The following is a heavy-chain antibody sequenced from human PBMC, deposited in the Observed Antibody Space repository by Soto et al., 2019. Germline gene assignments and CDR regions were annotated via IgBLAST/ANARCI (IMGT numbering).Heavy chain of an antibody. D-gene: IGHD2-2*02. CDR1: GFTFDDYA. CDR2: ISWNSGSI. Sequence: EVQLVESGGGLVQPGRSLRLSCAASGFTFDDYAMHWVRQAPGKGLEWVSGISWNSGSIGYADSVKGRFTISRDNAKNSLYLQMNRLRAEDTALYYCAKDAAPSGPLLGYCSSTSCYTLDYWGQGTLVTVSS. J-gene: IGHJ4*02. CDR3: AKDAAPSGPLLGYCSSTSCYTLDY. V-gene: IGHV3-9*01.